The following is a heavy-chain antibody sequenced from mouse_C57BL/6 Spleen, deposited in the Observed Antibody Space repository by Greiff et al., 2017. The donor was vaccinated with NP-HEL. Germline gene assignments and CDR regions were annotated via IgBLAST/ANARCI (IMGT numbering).Heavy chain of an antibody. Sequence: EVKLMESGGGLVKPGGSLKLSCAASGFTFSSYTMSWVRQTPEKRLEWVATISGGGGNTYYPDSVKGRFTISRDNAKNTLYLQMSSLRSEDTALYYCARGDYDKGAWFAYWGQGTLVTVSA. CDR1: GFTFSSYT. D-gene: IGHD2-4*01. V-gene: IGHV5-9*01. CDR2: ISGGGGNT. CDR3: ARGDYDKGAWFAY. J-gene: IGHJ3*01.